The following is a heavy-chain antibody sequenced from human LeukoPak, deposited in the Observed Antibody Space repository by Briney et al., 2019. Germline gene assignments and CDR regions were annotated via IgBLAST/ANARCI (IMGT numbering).Heavy chain of an antibody. CDR1: GFTFSSYS. Sequence: GGSLRLSCAASGFTFSSYSMNWVRQPPGKGLVWVSRIYVDGRTTNYADSVKGRFTISRDNAKNTVYLEMNSLSVEDTATYYCIRDFRSADLWGQGTLVT. CDR3: IRDFRSADL. CDR2: IYVDGRTT. V-gene: IGHV3-74*01. J-gene: IGHJ5*02.